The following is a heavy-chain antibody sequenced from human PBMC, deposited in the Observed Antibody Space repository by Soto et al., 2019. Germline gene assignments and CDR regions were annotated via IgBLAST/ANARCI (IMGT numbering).Heavy chain of an antibody. V-gene: IGHV3-15*01. CDR3: TALTGTTMALDY. CDR1: GFTFSDAW. Sequence: GGSLRLSCAAAGFTFSDAWMNWVRQAPGKGLEWVGRIKTKSDGATTDYAAPVKGRFTISRDDSRNTLYLQMNSLKAEDTAVYYCTALTGTTMALDYWGQGTLVTVSS. CDR2: IKTKSDGATT. D-gene: IGHD1-7*01. J-gene: IGHJ4*02.